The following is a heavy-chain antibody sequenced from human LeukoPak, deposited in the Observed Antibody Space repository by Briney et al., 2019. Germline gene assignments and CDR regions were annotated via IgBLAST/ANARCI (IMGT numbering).Heavy chain of an antibody. CDR1: GFTFSSYA. Sequence: GGSLRLSCAASGFTFSSYAMHWVRQAPGKGLEFVSAITSNGGSTYYADSVKGRLTISRDNSKNTLYLQMGSLRAEDMAVYYCARDPNYAFWSGYYYFYMDVWGKGTTVTVSS. J-gene: IGHJ6*03. D-gene: IGHD3-3*01. CDR2: ITSNGGST. V-gene: IGHV3-64*02. CDR3: ARDPNYAFWSGYYYFYMDV.